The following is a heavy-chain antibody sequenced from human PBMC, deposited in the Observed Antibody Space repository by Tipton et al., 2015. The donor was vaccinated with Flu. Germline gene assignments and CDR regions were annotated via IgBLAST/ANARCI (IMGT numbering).Heavy chain of an antibody. J-gene: IGHJ4*02. D-gene: IGHD4-23*01. V-gene: IGHV3-23*01. CDR3: AKDTAVGPVAGFDY. CDR2: ISGSGGST. CDR1: GFTFSSYA. Sequence: SLRLSCAASGFTFSSYAMSWVRQAPGKGLEWVSAISGSGGSTYYADSVKGRFTISRDNSKNTLYLQMNSLRAEDTAAYYCAKDTAVGPVAGFDYWGQGTLVTVSS.